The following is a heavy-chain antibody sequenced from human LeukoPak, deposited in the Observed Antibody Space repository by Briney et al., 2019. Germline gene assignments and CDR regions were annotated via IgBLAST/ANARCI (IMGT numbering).Heavy chain of an antibody. V-gene: IGHV1-18*01. CDR2: ISAYNGNT. J-gene: IGHJ6*03. Sequence: ASVKVSCKASGYTFTSYGISWVRQAPGQELEWMGWISAYNGNTNYAQKLQGRVTMTTDTSTSTAYMELRSLRSDDTAVYYCARARRAPPVGYMDVWGKGTTVTISS. CDR3: ARARRAPPVGYMDV. D-gene: IGHD1-14*01. CDR1: GYTFTSYG.